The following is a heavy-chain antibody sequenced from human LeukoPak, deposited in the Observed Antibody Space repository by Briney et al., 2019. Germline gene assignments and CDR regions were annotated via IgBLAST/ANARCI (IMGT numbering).Heavy chain of an antibody. CDR3: ARGAQIVVVTGTYYYGMDV. V-gene: IGHV1-46*01. D-gene: IGHD2-21*02. CDR2: INPSGGST. CDR1: GYTSTSYY. Sequence: GASVKVSCKASGYTSTSYYMHWVRQAPGQGLEWMGIINPSGGSTSYAQKFQGRVTMTRDTSTSTVYMELSSLRSEDTAVYYCARGAQIVVVTGTYYYGMDVWGQGTTVTVSS. J-gene: IGHJ6*02.